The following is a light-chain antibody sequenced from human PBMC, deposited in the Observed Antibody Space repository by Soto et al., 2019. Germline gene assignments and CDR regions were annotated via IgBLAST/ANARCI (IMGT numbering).Light chain of an antibody. CDR2: AAS. J-gene: IGKJ5*01. Sequence: DIQMTQSPSSVSASVGDRVTITCRASQDISRWLAWYQQKPGKAPKLLIYAASSLQSGVPSRFSGSRSGTDFTLTIRSLQPEDFATYYCQQPISFPITFGQGTRLEIK. V-gene: IGKV1D-12*01. CDR1: QDISRW. CDR3: QQPISFPIT.